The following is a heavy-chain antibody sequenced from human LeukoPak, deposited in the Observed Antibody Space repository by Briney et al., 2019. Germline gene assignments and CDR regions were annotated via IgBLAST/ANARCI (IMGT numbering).Heavy chain of an antibody. J-gene: IGHJ5*02. CDR3: ARSIAAHPTWFDP. CDR1: GGTFSSYA. Sequence: SVKVSYKASGGTFSSYAISWVRQAPGQGLEWMGGIIPIFGTANYAQKFQGRVTMTRDTSISTAYMELSRLRSDDTAVYYCARSIAAHPTWFDPWGQGTLVTVSS. CDR2: IIPIFGTA. V-gene: IGHV1-69*05. D-gene: IGHD6-6*01.